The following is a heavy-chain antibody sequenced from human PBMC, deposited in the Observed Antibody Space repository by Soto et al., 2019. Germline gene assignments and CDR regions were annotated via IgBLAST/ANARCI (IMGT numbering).Heavy chain of an antibody. CDR2: ISKDGDIK. D-gene: IGHD1-7*01. CDR3: TNWNYPQSD. J-gene: IGHJ4*02. V-gene: IGHV3-30*18. CDR1: GFFFSDYG. Sequence: QVQLVESGGGVVQPGRPLRLSCEGSGFFFSDYGMHWVRQAPGKGLEWVAVISKDGDIKFYADSMKGRFTISRDNSKNTLYLQVNSLRPEDTAVYYCTNWNYPQSDWGQGTRVTVSS.